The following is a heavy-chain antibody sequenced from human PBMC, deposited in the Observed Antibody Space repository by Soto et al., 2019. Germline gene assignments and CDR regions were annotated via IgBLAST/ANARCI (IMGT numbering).Heavy chain of an antibody. V-gene: IGHV4-34*01. Sequence: PWETLSLTCAVYGGSFSGYYWSWIRQPPGKGLEWIGEINHSGSTNYNPSLKSRVTISVDTSKNQFSLKLSSVTAADTAVYYCARGSRHYYGSGSYNWFDPWGQGTLVTVSS. CDR1: GGSFSGYY. CDR2: INHSGST. CDR3: ARGSRHYYGSGSYNWFDP. J-gene: IGHJ5*02. D-gene: IGHD3-10*01.